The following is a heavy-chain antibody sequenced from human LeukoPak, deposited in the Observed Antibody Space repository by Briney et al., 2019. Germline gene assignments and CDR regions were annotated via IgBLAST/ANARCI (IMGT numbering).Heavy chain of an antibody. V-gene: IGHV3-48*01. J-gene: IGHJ4*02. CDR3: ARTRSNGYLTFDY. D-gene: IGHD3-22*01. CDR1: EFTFSSYS. Sequence: GGSLRLSCAASEFTFSSYSMNWVRQAPGKGLEWVSYITNSGNSKSYADSVKGRFTISRDNTKNSLYLQMNGLRAEDTAVYYCARTRSNGYLTFDYWGQGILVTVSS. CDR2: ITNSGNSK.